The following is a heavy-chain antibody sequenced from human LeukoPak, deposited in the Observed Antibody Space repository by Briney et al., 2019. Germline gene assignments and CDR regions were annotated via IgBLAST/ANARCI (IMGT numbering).Heavy chain of an antibody. CDR2: ISSSSSYI. J-gene: IGHJ4*02. CDR1: GFTFSSYS. D-gene: IGHD3-22*01. CDR3: ARRLSSGYYSYFDY. V-gene: IGHV3-21*01. Sequence: TGGSLRLSCAASGFTFSSYSMNWVRQAPGKGLEWVSSISSSSSYIYYADSVKGRFTISRDNAKNSLYLQMNSLRAEDTAVYYCARRLSSGYYSYFDYWGQGTLVTVSS.